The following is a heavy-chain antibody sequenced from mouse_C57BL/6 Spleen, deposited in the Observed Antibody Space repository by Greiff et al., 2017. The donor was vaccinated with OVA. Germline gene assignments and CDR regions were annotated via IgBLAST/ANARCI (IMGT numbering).Heavy chain of an antibody. D-gene: IGHD2-4*01. CDR3: ARSYYDYDEGYYYAMDY. V-gene: IGHV5-17*01. J-gene: IGHJ4*01. CDR1: GFTFSDYG. Sequence: EVQRVESGGGLVKPGGSLKLSCAASGFTFSDYGMHWVRQAPEKGLEWVAYISSGSSTIYYADTVKGRFTISRDNAKNTLFLQITSLRSEDTAMYYCARSYYDYDEGYYYAMDYWGQGTSVTVSS. CDR2: ISSGSSTI.